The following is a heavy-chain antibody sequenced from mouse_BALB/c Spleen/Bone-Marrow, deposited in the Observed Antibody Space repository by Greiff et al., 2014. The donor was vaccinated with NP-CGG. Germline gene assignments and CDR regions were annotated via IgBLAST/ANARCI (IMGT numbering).Heavy chain of an antibody. J-gene: IGHJ4*01. V-gene: IGHV1-63*02. CDR2: IYPGGGYT. CDR1: GYTFTNYW. CDR3: ARGYGSSSYNTDY. D-gene: IGHD1-1*01. Sequence: QVQLKESGAELVRPGTSVKMSCKAAGYTFTNYWICWVKQRPGHGLEWIGDIYPGGGYTNYNEKFKGKATLTADTSSSTAYMQLSSLTSEDSAIYYCARGYGSSSYNTDYWGQGTSVTVSS.